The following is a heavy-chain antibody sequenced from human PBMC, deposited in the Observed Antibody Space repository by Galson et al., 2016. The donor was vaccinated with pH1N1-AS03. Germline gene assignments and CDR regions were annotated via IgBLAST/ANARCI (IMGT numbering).Heavy chain of an antibody. CDR1: GYTFIGYY. D-gene: IGHD3-3*01. V-gene: IGHV1-2*06. CDR3: ARDESGYMY. J-gene: IGHJ4*02. Sequence: SVKVSCKASGYTFIGYYMHWVRQAPGQGLEWLGRINPNSGGANDVQKFQDRVTMTRDTSISTAYMELRSLTSDDTAVYYCARDESGYMYWGQGTLVTVSS. CDR2: INPNSGGA.